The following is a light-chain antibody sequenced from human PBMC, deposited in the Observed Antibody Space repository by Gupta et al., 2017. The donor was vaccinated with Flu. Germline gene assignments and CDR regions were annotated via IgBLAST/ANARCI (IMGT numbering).Light chain of an antibody. CDR2: QDD. CDR3: QAWDRSTGV. V-gene: IGLV3-1*01. CDR1: KLGDKY. Sequence: SYELTQPPSVSVSPGQTASITCSGDKLGDKYTCWYQQKPGQSPVLVIDQDDRRPSGIPERFSGSNSGNTATLTISGTQAIDEADYYCQAWDRSTGVFGTGTKVTVL. J-gene: IGLJ1*01.